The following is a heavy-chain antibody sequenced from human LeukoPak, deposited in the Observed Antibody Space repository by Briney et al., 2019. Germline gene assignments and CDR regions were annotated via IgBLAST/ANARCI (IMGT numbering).Heavy chain of an antibody. CDR1: ADSSSSDY. V-gene: IGHV4-59*13. D-gene: IGHD2-15*01. CDR2: IYYSGST. J-gene: IGHJ4*02. Sequence: SETLSLTCTVSADSSSSDYWSWIRQPPGKGLEWLGYIYYSGSTNYNPSLKSRVTISVDTSKNQFSLRLSSVTAADTAFYYCARMTTGCSGGTCYYLIDYWGQGTLVTVSS. CDR3: ARMTTGCSGGTCYYLIDY.